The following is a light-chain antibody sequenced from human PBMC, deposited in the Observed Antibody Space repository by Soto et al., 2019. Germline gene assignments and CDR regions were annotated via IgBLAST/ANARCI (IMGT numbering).Light chain of an antibody. CDR3: QQYYRNPLS. J-gene: IGKJ4*01. V-gene: IGKV4-1*01. Sequence: EIVMTQSPDSLALSLGERATIKCKSSQSVLSTSNDNNYLAWYQQKPRQPPKLLIYWASTRQAGVPDRFSGGGSGTDFTLTISSLQAEDVAVYYCQQYYRNPLSFGGGTKIEIK. CDR1: QSVLSTSNDNNY. CDR2: WAS.